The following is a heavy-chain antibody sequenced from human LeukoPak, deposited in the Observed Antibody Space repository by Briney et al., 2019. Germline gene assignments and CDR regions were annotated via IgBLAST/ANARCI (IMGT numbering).Heavy chain of an antibody. CDR3: AAAELSSGYYPDY. CDR2: IVVGSGNT. Sequence: ASVKVSCKASGFTFTSSAMQWVRQARGQRLEWIGWIVVGSGNTNYAQKFQERVTITRDMSTSTAYMELSSLRSEDTAVYYCAAAELSSGYYPDYWGQGTLVTVSS. D-gene: IGHD3-22*01. J-gene: IGHJ4*02. V-gene: IGHV1-58*02. CDR1: GFTFTSSA.